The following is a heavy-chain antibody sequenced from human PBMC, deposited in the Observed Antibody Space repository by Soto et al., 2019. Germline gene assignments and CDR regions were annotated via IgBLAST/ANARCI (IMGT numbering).Heavy chain of an antibody. CDR3: ARVEGYYDSSGSVYYYYGMDV. J-gene: IGHJ6*02. CDR1: GFTFSSYG. CDR2: IWYDGSNK. Sequence: LRLSCAASGFTFSSYGMHWVRQAPGKGLEWVAVIWYDGSNKYYADSVKGRFTISRDNSKNTLYLQMNSLRAEDTAVYYCARVEGYYDSSGSVYYYYGMDVWGQGTTVTVYS. V-gene: IGHV3-33*01. D-gene: IGHD3-22*01.